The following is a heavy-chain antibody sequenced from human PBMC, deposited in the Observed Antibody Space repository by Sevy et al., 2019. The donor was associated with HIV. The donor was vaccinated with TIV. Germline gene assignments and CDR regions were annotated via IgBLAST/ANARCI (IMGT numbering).Heavy chain of an antibody. V-gene: IGHV3-7*03. CDR2: IKQDGSEK. Sequence: GGALRLSCAASGFTFSSYWMSWVRQAPGKGLEWVANIKQDGSEKNYVDSVKGRFTISRDDAKNSLYLQMNSLRAEDTAVYYCARDGVLWFRDIHFDYWGQGTLVTVSS. CDR3: ARDGVLWFRDIHFDY. J-gene: IGHJ4*02. D-gene: IGHD3-10*01. CDR1: GFTFSSYW.